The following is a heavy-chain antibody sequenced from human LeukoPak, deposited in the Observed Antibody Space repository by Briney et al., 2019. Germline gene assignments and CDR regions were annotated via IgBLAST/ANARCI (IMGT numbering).Heavy chain of an antibody. Sequence: GGSLRLSCAASGFTFSIYGMHWARQAPGKGLEWVAVISYDGSNKYYAESVKGRFTISRDNSKNTLYLQMNSLGAEDAAVYYCAKGTGEGYFDYWGQGTLVTVSS. CDR1: GFTFSIYG. CDR2: ISYDGSNK. J-gene: IGHJ4*02. V-gene: IGHV3-30*18. CDR3: AKGTGEGYFDY. D-gene: IGHD7-27*01.